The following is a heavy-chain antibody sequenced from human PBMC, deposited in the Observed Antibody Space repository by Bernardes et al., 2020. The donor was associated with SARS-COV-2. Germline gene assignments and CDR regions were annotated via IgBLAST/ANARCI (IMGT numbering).Heavy chain of an antibody. D-gene: IGHD2-15*01. V-gene: IGHV4-34*01. Sequence: SETLSLTCAVYGGSFSGSYWSWIRQPPGPGLAWIGELNTSGSTNYNPSLKSRVTISVDTSKNQFSLKLSSVTAADTAVYYCASEPGRGRKYFQHWGQGTLLTVSS. J-gene: IGHJ1*01. CDR2: LNTSGST. CDR1: GGSFSGSY. CDR3: ASEPGRGRKYFQH.